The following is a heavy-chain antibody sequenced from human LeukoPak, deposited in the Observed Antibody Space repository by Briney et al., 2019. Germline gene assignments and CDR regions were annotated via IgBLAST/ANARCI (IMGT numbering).Heavy chain of an antibody. D-gene: IGHD1-26*01. Sequence: PGGSLRLSCVASGFTVNYNYMSWVRQAPGKGLEWVSITYSGGVTYYADSVRGRFTISRDSSKNTLYLQMHSLRAEDTAVYYCARDKEWAPYYWGQGTLVTVSS. J-gene: IGHJ4*02. CDR1: GFTVNYNY. CDR2: TYSGGVT. CDR3: ARDKEWAPYY. V-gene: IGHV3-53*01.